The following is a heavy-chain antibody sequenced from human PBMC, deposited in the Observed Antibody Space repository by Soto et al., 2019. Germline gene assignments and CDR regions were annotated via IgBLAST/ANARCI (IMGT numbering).Heavy chain of an antibody. J-gene: IGHJ4*02. Sequence: LRLSCAASGFTFSSYSVNWVRQAPGKGLEWVSSISSSSSYIYYADSVKGRFTISRDNAKNTLYLQMNSLRAEDTAVYYCAIRASYYDSTGYFDYWGQGTLLTVSS. CDR1: GFTFSSYS. CDR2: ISSSSSYI. CDR3: AIRASYYDSTGYFDY. V-gene: IGHV3-21*01. D-gene: IGHD3-22*01.